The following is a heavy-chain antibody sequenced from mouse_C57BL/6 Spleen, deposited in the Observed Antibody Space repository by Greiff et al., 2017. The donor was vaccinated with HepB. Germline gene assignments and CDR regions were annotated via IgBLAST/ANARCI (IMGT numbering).Heavy chain of an antibody. CDR2: IHPNSGST. J-gene: IGHJ4*01. CDR1: GYTFTSYW. V-gene: IGHV1-64*01. Sequence: QVQLQQPGAELVKPGASVKLSCKASGYTFTSYWMHWVKQRPGQGLEWIGMIHPNSGSTNYNEKFKSKATLTVDKSSSTAYMQLSSLTSEDSAVYYGALGGYDPYAMDYWGQGTSVTVSS. CDR3: ALGGYDPYAMDY. D-gene: IGHD2-10*02.